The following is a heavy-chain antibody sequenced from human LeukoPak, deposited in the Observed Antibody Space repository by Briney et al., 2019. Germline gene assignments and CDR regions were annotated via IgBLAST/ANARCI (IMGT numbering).Heavy chain of an antibody. Sequence: ASVKVSCKTSGYTFIGYYMHWVRQAPGQGLEWMGGIIPIFGTANYAQKFQGRVTITADESTSTAYMELSSLRSEDTAVYYCASPKSPFRYWGQGTLVTVSS. D-gene: IGHD2-21*01. J-gene: IGHJ4*02. CDR2: IIPIFGTA. CDR1: GYTFIGYY. V-gene: IGHV1-69*13. CDR3: ASPKSPFRY.